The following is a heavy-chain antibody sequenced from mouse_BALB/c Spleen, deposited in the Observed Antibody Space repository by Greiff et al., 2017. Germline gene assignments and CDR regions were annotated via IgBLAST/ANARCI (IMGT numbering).Heavy chain of an antibody. D-gene: IGHD2-14*01. CDR3: ARDNYRYDGDAY. V-gene: IGHV5-6-5*01. CDR2: ISSGGST. Sequence: EVHLVESGGGLVKPGGSLKLSCAASGFTFSSYAMSWVRQTPEKRLEWVASISSGGSTYYPDSVKGRFTISRDNARNILYLQMSSLRSEDTAMYYCARDNYRYDGDAYWGQGTLVTVSA. J-gene: IGHJ3*01. CDR1: GFTFSSYA.